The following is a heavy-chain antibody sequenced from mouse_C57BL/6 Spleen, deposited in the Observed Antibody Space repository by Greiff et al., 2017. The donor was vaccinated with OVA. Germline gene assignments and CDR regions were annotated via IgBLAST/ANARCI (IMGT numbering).Heavy chain of an antibody. V-gene: IGHV5-17*01. CDR3: ARSYYDYDNYAMDY. D-gene: IGHD2-4*01. CDR2: ISSGSSTI. J-gene: IGHJ4*01. Sequence: EVKVEESGGGLVKPGGSLKLSCAASGFTFSDYGMHWVRQAPEKGLEWVAYISSGSSTIYYADTVKGRFTISRDNAKNTLFLQMTSLRSEDTAMYYCARSYYDYDNYAMDYWGQGTSVTVSS. CDR1: GFTFSDYG.